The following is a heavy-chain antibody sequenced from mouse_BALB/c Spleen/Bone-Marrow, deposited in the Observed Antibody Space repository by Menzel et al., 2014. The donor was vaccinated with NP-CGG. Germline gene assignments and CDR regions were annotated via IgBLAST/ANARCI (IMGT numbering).Heavy chain of an antibody. D-gene: IGHD2-4*01. CDR3: ARHGITRLLDY. CDR2: ISTGGSST. Sequence: EVKLVESGGGLVKPGGSLKLSCAASGFTFSRYAMSWVRQTPEKRLEWVATISTGGSSTNYPATVKGRFTISRDNAKNTLYLQMSSLRSEDTAMYYCARHGITRLLDYWGQGTTLTVSS. J-gene: IGHJ2*01. V-gene: IGHV5-9-3*01. CDR1: GFTFSRYA.